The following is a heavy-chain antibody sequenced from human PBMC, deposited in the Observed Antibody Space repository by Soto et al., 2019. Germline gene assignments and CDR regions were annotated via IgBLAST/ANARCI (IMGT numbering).Heavy chain of an antibody. D-gene: IGHD3-16*01. CDR2: TSYDGSDK. CDR1: GFTFRSYV. CDR3: ARWGTTGGLEV. V-gene: IGHV3-30*19. J-gene: IGHJ1*01. Sequence: QVQLVESGGGVVQPGTSLRVSCVGSGFTFRSYVMHWVRQAPGKGLEWVALTSYDGSDKYYDDSVRGRFTISRDNSRNTVDLQMDSLRLDDTALYSCARWGTTGGLEVWGQGTLVSVSS.